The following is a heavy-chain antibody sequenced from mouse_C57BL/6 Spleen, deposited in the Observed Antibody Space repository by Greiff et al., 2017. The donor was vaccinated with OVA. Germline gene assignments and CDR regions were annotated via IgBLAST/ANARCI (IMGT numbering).Heavy chain of an antibody. V-gene: IGHV1-54*01. CDR3: ARDGVRPGPYAMDY. Sequence: QVQLQQSGAELVRPGTSVKVSCKASGYAFTNYLIAWVKQRPGQGLEWIGVLNPGSGGTNYNEKFKGTATLTADKSSSTAYMQLSSLTSEDSAVYFCARDGVRPGPYAMDYWGQGTSVTVSS. D-gene: IGHD2-14*01. CDR1: GYAFTNYL. CDR2: LNPGSGGT. J-gene: IGHJ4*01.